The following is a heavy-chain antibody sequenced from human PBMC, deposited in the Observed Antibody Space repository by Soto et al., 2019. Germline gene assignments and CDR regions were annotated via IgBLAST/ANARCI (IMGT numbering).Heavy chain of an antibody. CDR1: GGSISSYY. D-gene: IGHD4-17*01. Sequence: SETLSLTCTVSGGSISSYYWSWIRQPPGKGLEWIGYIYYSGSTNYNPSLKSRVTISVDTSKNQFSLKLSSVTAADTAVYYCASPEIDGDYGVRWFDPWGQGTLVTVSS. CDR3: ASPEIDGDYGVRWFDP. J-gene: IGHJ5*02. CDR2: IYYSGST. V-gene: IGHV4-59*08.